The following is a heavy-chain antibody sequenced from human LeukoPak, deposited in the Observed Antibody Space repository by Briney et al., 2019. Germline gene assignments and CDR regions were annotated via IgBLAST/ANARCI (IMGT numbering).Heavy chain of an antibody. J-gene: IGHJ4*02. CDR1: GFTFSSYA. Sequence: GRSLRLSCAASGFTFSSYAMHWVRQAPGKGLEWVAVISYDGSNKYYADSVKGRFTISRDNSKNTLYLQINSLRAEDTAVYYCAKEGYSSSSSFDYWGQGTLVTVSS. CDR2: ISYDGSNK. CDR3: AKEGYSSSSSFDY. V-gene: IGHV3-30*04. D-gene: IGHD6-6*01.